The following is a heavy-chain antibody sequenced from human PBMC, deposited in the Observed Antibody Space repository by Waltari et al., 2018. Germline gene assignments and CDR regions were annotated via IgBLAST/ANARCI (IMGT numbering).Heavy chain of an antibody. CDR1: GFTFSSYS. V-gene: IGHV3-21*01. Sequence: EVQLVESGGGLVKPGGSLRLSCAASGFTFSSYSMNWVRQAPGKGLEWVSSISSSSSYIYYADSGKGRFTISRDNAKNSLYLQMNSLRAEDTAVYYCARGGIVVVPAAMWAVFDYWGQGTLVTVSS. J-gene: IGHJ4*02. D-gene: IGHD2-2*01. CDR2: ISSSSSYI. CDR3: ARGGIVVVPAAMWAVFDY.